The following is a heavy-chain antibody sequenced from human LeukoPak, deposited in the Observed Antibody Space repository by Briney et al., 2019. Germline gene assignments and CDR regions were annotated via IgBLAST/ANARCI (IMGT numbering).Heavy chain of an antibody. CDR1: EGTFSRYA. CDR2: IIPIFGTA. Sequence: ASVKVSCKASEGTFSRYAISWVRQAPGQGLEWMGGIIPIFGTANYAQKFQGRVTITADESTSTAYMELSSLRSEDTAVYYCARTTVTTESGFGYWGQGTLVTVSS. J-gene: IGHJ4*02. D-gene: IGHD4-17*01. V-gene: IGHV1-69*01. CDR3: ARTTVTTESGFGY.